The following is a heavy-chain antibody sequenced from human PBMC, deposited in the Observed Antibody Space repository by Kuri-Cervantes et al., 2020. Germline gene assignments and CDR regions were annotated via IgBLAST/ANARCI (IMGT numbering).Heavy chain of an antibody. J-gene: IGHJ4*02. D-gene: IGHD3-22*01. CDR2: IKYTGDT. Sequence: SETLSLTCTVSGGSMSGAYYWGWIRQPPGKGLEWIGYIKYTGDTYDHATLKSRLTISLDTSKSQFTLKLNSVTAADTAVYYCARHHSSGYYIFDHWGQGTLVTVSS. CDR3: ARHHSSGYYIFDH. V-gene: IGHV4-30-4*02. CDR1: GGSMSGAYY.